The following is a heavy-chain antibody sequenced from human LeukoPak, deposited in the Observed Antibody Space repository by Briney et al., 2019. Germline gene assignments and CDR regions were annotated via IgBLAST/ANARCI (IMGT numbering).Heavy chain of an antibody. CDR1: GGSISSYY. CDR2: IYYSGST. Sequence: PSETLSLTCTVSGGSISSYYWSWIRQPPGKGLEWIGYIYYSGSTYYNPSLKSRVTISVDTSKNQFSLKLSSVTAADTAVYYCAREYYYGSGSGFDPWGQGTLVTVSS. J-gene: IGHJ5*02. CDR3: AREYYYGSGSGFDP. D-gene: IGHD3-10*01. V-gene: IGHV4-59*12.